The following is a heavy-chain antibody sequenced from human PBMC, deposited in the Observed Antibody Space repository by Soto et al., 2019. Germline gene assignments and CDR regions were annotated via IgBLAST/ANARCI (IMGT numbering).Heavy chain of an antibody. V-gene: IGHV4-59*01. CDR3: ARVKFPGYHLDY. CDR2: IYYSGST. J-gene: IGHJ4*02. D-gene: IGHD2-2*01. CDR1: GGSISSYY. Sequence: SETLSLTCTVSGGSISSYYWSWIRQPPGKGLEWIGYIYYSGSTNYNPSLKSRVTISVDTSKNQFSLKLSSVTAADTAVYYCARVKFPGYHLDYWGQGTLVTVSS.